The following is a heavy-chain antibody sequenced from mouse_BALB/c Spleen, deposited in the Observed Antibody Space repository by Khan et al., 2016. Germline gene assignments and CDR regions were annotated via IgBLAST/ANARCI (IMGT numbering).Heavy chain of an antibody. CDR2: ISDGGSYT. V-gene: IGHV5-4*02. Sequence: EVELVESGGGLVKPGGSVKLSCAASGFTFSDYYMYWVRQTPEKRLEWVATISDGGSYTYYPDSVKGRSTISRDNAKNNPYLQMSRLKSEDTAMXYCSRDLNWYFDVWGPGTTVTVSS. CDR3: SRDLNWYFDV. J-gene: IGHJ1*01. CDR1: GFTFSDYY.